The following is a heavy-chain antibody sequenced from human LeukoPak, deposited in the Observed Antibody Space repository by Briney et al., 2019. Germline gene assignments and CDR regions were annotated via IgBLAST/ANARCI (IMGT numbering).Heavy chain of an antibody. Sequence: GGSLRLSCAASGFTFSSYGMHWVRQAPGKGLEWVAVIWYDGSNKYYADSVKGRFTISRDNSKNTLYLQMNSLRAEDTAVYYCARRWDSSSSYYYYGTDVWGQGTTVTVSS. J-gene: IGHJ6*02. V-gene: IGHV3-33*01. CDR2: IWYDGSNK. D-gene: IGHD6-6*01. CDR1: GFTFSSYG. CDR3: ARRWDSSSSYYYYGTDV.